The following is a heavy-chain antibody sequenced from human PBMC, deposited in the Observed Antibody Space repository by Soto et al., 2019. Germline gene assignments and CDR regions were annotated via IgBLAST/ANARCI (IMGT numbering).Heavy chain of an antibody. Sequence: PSETLSLTCTVSGGSINSGDYYWTWVRQPPGKGLEWIGYIYYDGNSHHNPSLKSRVTMSIDTSKNQFSLNLSSVTAADTAVYYCARDRRWLPRGPNNWLDLWGQGTQVTVSS. D-gene: IGHD5-12*01. CDR2: IYYDGNS. CDR3: ARDRRWLPRGPNNWLDL. CDR1: GGSINSGDYY. J-gene: IGHJ5*02. V-gene: IGHV4-30-4*01.